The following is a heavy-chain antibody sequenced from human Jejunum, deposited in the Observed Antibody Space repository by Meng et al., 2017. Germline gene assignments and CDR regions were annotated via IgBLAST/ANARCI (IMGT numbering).Heavy chain of an antibody. Sequence: GGSLRLSCEGSGFSFSSNWMTWVRQAPGKGLEWVANIKQDGTEKYYVGSVKGRFTISSDNDKISLYLQMNSLRAEDTAVYYCARGGGLVCAVPFDYWGQGTLVTVSS. CDR1: GFSFSSNW. J-gene: IGHJ4*02. CDR2: IKQDGTEK. V-gene: IGHV3-7*01. CDR3: ARGGGLVCAVPFDY. D-gene: IGHD2-2*01.